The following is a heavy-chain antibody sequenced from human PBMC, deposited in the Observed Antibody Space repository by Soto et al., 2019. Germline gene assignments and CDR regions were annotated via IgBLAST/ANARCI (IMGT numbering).Heavy chain of an antibody. J-gene: IGHJ4*02. CDR3: ARDLSGSTNVDY. D-gene: IGHD1-26*01. V-gene: IGHV3-30-3*01. CDR2: ISYDGNNK. CDR1: GFTFSSYA. Sequence: QVQLVESGGGVVQPGRSLGLLCAASGFTFSSYAIHWVRQAPGKGLEWVAVISYDGNNKYYADSVKGRFTISRDNFKNTVYLQMDSLRGEDTAVYYCARDLSGSTNVDYWGQGTLVTVS.